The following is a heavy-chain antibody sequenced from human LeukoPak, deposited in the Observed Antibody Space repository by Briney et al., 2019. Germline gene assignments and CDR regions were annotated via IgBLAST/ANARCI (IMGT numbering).Heavy chain of an antibody. J-gene: IGHJ4*02. CDR3: ARNRGHLRYSSGWFPEY. D-gene: IGHD6-19*01. CDR1: GYTFTSYG. Sequence: ASVKVSCKASGYTFTSYGLSWVRQAPGQGLEWMGWISTYNGNTHYAQKFQGRVTMTTDTSTSTAYMELSSLRSEDTAVYYCARNRGHLRYSSGWFPEYWGQGTLVTVSS. V-gene: IGHV1-18*01. CDR2: ISTYNGNT.